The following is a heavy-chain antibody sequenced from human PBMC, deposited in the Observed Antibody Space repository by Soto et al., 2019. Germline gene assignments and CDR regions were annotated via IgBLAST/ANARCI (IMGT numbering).Heavy chain of an antibody. CDR1: GFSLSTSGVG. CDR3: AHSIGIAAAGHLEYFQH. J-gene: IGHJ1*01. Sequence: QITLKESGPPLVKPTQTLTLTCTFSGFSLSTSGVGVGWIRQPPGKALEWLALIYWDDDKRYSPSLKSRLTITKETSKNQVVLTMTNMDPVDTATYYCAHSIGIAAAGHLEYFQHWGQGTLVTVSS. D-gene: IGHD6-13*01. V-gene: IGHV2-5*02. CDR2: IYWDDDK.